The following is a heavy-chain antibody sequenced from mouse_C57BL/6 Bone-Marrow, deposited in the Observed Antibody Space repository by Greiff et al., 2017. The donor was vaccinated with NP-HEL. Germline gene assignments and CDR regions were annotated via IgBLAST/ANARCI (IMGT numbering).Heavy chain of an antibody. CDR3: TTGGSSPDAMDY. CDR1: GFNITDDY. CDR2: LDPENGDT. Sequence: VQLQQSGAELVRPGASVKLSCTVSGFNITDDYMHWVKQRPEQGLEWIGWLDPENGDTEYASQFQGKATITADTSSNTAYLQLSSLTSEDTAVYYCTTGGSSPDAMDYWGQGTSVTVSS. J-gene: IGHJ4*01. D-gene: IGHD1-1*01. V-gene: IGHV14-4*01.